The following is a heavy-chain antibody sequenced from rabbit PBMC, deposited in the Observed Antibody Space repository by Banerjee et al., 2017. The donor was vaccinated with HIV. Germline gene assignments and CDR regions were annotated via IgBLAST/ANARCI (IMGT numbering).Heavy chain of an antibody. D-gene: IGHD4-2*01. J-gene: IGHJ4*01. CDR3: ARDAGYAGSNL. CDR2: IYTSSGST. Sequence: QEQLEESGGDLVKPEGSLTLTCKASGFTISSSYYMCWVRQAPGKGLEWIGCIYTSSGSTWYASWVNGRFTISRSTSLNTVDLKMTSLTAADTATYFCARDAGYAGSNLWGQGTLVTVS. V-gene: IGHV1S43*01. CDR1: GFTISSSYY.